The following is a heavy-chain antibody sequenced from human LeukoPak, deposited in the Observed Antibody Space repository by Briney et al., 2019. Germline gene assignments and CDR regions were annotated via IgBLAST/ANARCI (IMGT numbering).Heavy chain of an antibody. CDR3: AKDHSADGWPTFEY. Sequence: PGGSLRLSCAASGFTFSSYAMSWVRLAPGKGLEWLASITKYDGRLYYADSVRGRFTISRDTSQNELYLQMDSLRADDSAIYFCAKDHSADGWPTFEYWGRGTLVSVSS. CDR1: GFTFSSYA. D-gene: IGHD5-24*01. CDR2: ITKYDGRL. J-gene: IGHJ4*02. V-gene: IGHV3-23*01.